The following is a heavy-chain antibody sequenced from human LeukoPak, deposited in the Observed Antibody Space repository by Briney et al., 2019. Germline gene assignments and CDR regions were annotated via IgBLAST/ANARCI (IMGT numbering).Heavy chain of an antibody. Sequence: GGSLRLSCSASGFSFSNYAMYWVRQAPGKGLEWVAHIKQGGSEKYYVDSVKGRFTISRDNAKNSLYLQMNSLRAEDTAVYYCARDFGLRCSGGTCYSVYYYGMDVWGKGTTVTVSS. CDR3: ARDFGLRCSGGTCYSVYYYGMDV. J-gene: IGHJ6*04. CDR1: GFSFSNYA. D-gene: IGHD2-15*01. V-gene: IGHV3-7*03. CDR2: IKQGGSEK.